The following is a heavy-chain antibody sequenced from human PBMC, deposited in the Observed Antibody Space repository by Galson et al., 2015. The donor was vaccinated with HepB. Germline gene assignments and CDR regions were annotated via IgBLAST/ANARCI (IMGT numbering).Heavy chain of an antibody. D-gene: IGHD2-15*01. J-gene: IGHJ5*02. V-gene: IGHV1-18*01. CDR2: ISPNNRDT. CDR1: GYTFSSYS. Sequence: SVKVSCKASGYTFSSYSITWVRQAPGQGLEWVGWISPNNRDTNYAQKLQGRVTMTTDTSTNTAYMELRSLRSDDTAVYYCARGSLVVAGDATQNNWFDPWGQGTPVTVSS. CDR3: ARGSLVVAGDATQNNWFDP.